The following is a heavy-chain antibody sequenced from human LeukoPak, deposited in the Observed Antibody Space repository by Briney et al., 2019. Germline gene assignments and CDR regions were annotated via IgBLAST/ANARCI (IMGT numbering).Heavy chain of an antibody. Sequence: ASVKVSCKASGYTFTSYDINWVRQATGQGLEWVGWMNPNSGNTGYAQKFQGRVTMTRNTSISTAYMELSSLRSEDTAVYYCAGGHSSGGPLYPHFTYYYYSGMDVWGQGTTVTVSS. CDR1: GYTFTSYD. CDR3: AGGHSSGGPLYPHFTYYYYSGMDV. CDR2: MNPNSGNT. J-gene: IGHJ6*02. V-gene: IGHV1-8*01. D-gene: IGHD6-19*01.